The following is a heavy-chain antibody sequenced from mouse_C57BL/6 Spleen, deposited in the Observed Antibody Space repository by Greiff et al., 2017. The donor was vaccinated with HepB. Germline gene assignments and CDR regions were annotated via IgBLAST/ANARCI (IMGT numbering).Heavy chain of an antibody. J-gene: IGHJ4*01. D-gene: IGHD1-1*01. V-gene: IGHV5-17*01. CDR2: ISSGSSTI. CDR3: ARRDYYGSSTYYYAMDY. CDR1: GFTFSDYG. Sequence: DVMLVESGGGLVKPGGSLKLSCAASGFTFSDYGMHWVRQAPEKGLEWVAYISSGSSTIYYADTVKGRFTISRDNAKNTLFLQMTSLRSEDTAMYYCARRDYYGSSTYYYAMDYWGQGTSVTVSS.